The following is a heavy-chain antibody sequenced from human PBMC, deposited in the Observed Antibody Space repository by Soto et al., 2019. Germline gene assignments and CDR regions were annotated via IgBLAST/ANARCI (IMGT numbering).Heavy chain of an antibody. CDR1: GYTFTGYY. J-gene: IGHJ6*02. Sequence: ASVKVSCKASGYTFTGYYMHWVRQAPGQGLEWMGWINPNSGGTNYAQKFQGRVTMTRDTSISTAYMELSRLRSDDTAVYYCAIAEGYSSSPQGANYYYYGMDVWGQGTTVTV. CDR3: AIAEGYSSSPQGANYYYYGMDV. D-gene: IGHD6-6*01. V-gene: IGHV1-2*02. CDR2: INPNSGGT.